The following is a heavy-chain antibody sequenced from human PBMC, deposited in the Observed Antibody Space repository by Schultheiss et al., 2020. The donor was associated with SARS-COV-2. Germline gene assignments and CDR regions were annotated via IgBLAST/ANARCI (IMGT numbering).Heavy chain of an antibody. J-gene: IGHJ4*02. Sequence: GGSLRLSCAASGFTFSSYDMHWVRQATGKGLEWVSAICTAGDTYYPGSVKGRFTISRENAKNSLYLQMNSLRAEDTALYYCAKDRDSSGWYYFDYWGQGTLVTVSS. V-gene: IGHV3-13*01. CDR3: AKDRDSSGWYYFDY. D-gene: IGHD6-19*01. CDR2: ICTAGDT. CDR1: GFTFSSYD.